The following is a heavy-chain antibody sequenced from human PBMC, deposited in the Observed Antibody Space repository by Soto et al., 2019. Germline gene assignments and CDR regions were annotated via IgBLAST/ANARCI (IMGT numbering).Heavy chain of an antibody. J-gene: IGHJ4*02. CDR2: ISAYNGNT. V-gene: IGHV1-18*01. Sequence: ASVKVSCKASGYTFTSYGIRWVRQAPGQGLEWMGWISAYNGNTNYAQKLQGRVTMTTDTSTSTAYMELRSLRSDDTAVYYCARKPAYSSSWYELFDYWGQGTLVTVSS. CDR3: ARKPAYSSSWYELFDY. D-gene: IGHD6-13*01. CDR1: GYTFTSYG.